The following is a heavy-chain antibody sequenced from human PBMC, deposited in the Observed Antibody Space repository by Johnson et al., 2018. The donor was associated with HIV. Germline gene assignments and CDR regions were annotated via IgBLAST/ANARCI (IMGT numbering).Heavy chain of an antibody. D-gene: IGHD6-13*01. CDR2: FYSDSNT. J-gene: IGHJ3*02. V-gene: IGHV3-66*01. Sequence: EVQLVESGGALVQPGGSLRLSCEVSGFTISTFWMHWVRQVPGKGLMWVSVFYSDSNTYSSDSVKGRFTISRDNSKNTLYLQMNSLRAEDTAVYYCARERIAAAGLDAFDIWGQGTMVTVSS. CDR1: GFTISTFW. CDR3: ARERIAAAGLDAFDI.